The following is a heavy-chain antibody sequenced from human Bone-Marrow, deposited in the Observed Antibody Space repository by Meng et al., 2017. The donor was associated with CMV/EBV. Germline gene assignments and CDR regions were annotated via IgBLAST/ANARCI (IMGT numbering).Heavy chain of an antibody. D-gene: IGHD3-22*01. V-gene: IGHV4-61*03. J-gene: IGHJ3*02. CDR2: IDNSGST. Sequence: SETLSLTCSVSGVSVSTVAYYWSWIRQPPGKGLEWIGSIDNSGSTRYKSSLKSRVTISMDMSENHFSLNLSSVTAADTAVYYCARDRYYDSSGYYTAHAFDIWGQGTMVTVSS. CDR3: ARDRYYDSSGYYTAHAFDI. CDR1: GVSVSTVAYY.